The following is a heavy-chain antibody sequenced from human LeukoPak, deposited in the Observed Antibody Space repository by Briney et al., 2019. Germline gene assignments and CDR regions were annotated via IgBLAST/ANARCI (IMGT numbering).Heavy chain of an antibody. CDR2: VYSIGGT. V-gene: IGHV4-59*08. J-gene: IGHJ5*02. CDR3: TKLSDCGDDCYDRTHWFDP. Sequence: SGTPSLTSTVSGGSLTGYYSAWIRHPPRKRLGWIGYVYSIGGTKHNPPLKSRDTASIHISRKHFSHNVTSMTAADTATYYCTKLSDCGDDCYDRTHWFDPWGQGRLVTVSS. CDR1: GGSLTGYY. D-gene: IGHD2-21*02.